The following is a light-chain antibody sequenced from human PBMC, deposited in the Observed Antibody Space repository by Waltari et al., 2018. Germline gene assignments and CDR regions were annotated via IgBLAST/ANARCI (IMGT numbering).Light chain of an antibody. CDR1: RSNIGNNA. Sequence: QSVFTQTPSVSEAPRQRVTISCSGSRSNIGNNAVNWYQQVPGKAPKLLVFADDLLPSGVSDRFSGSKSGTSASLAISGLRSEDEGVYFCAAWDDSLKGVLFGGGTKLTVL. J-gene: IGLJ2*01. V-gene: IGLV1-36*01. CDR2: ADD. CDR3: AAWDDSLKGVL.